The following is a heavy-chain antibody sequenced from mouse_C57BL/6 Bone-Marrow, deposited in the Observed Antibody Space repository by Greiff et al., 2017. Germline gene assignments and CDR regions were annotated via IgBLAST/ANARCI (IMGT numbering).Heavy chain of an antibody. CDR2: IDPSDSYT. Sequence: VQLQQPGAELVKPGASVKLSCKASGYTFTSYWMQWVKQRPGQGLEWIGEIDPSDSYTNCNQKFKGKATLTVDTSSSTAYMQLSSLTSEDSAVYYCARPDYDVAWFAYWGQGTLVTVSA. V-gene: IGHV1-50*01. CDR3: ARPDYDVAWFAY. J-gene: IGHJ3*01. CDR1: GYTFTSYW. D-gene: IGHD2-4*01.